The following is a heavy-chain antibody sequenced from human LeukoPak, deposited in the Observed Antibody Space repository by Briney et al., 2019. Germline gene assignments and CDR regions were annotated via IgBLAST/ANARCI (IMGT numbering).Heavy chain of an antibody. J-gene: IGHJ6*03. D-gene: IGHD3-16*01. Sequence: SETLSLTCTVSGGSISGYYWSWIRQPPGKGLEAIGYIYYTGSTTYNPSLKSRVTMSVDTSKDQFSLKLSSVTRADTAVYYCGKYGMNTLRKGGHYYYMDVWGKGTTVTVSS. CDR2: IYYTGST. V-gene: IGHV4-59*01. CDR3: GKYGMNTLRKGGHYYYMDV. CDR1: GGSISGYY.